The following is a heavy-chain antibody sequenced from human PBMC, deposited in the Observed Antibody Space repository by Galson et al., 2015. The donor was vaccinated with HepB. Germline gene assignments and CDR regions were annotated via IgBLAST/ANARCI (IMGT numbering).Heavy chain of an antibody. CDR1: GFTFSPYA. CDR3: ARDSGWYFDL. Sequence: SLRLSCAASGFTFSPYAMHWVRQAQGRGLEWVGIISYDGSHQYYGDSVKGRFTISRDNSKNTLYLQMHSLRGTDTAVYYCARDSGWYFDLWGRGTLVTVSS. V-gene: IGHV3-30*03. D-gene: IGHD3-10*01. CDR2: ISYDGSHQ. J-gene: IGHJ2*01.